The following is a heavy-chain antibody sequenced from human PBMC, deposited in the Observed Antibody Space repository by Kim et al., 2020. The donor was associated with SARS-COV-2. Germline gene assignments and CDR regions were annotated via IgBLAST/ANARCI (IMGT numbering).Heavy chain of an antibody. CDR3: ARWGENSDYYDSSGPDAFDI. V-gene: IGHV1-69*13. J-gene: IGHJ3*02. D-gene: IGHD3-22*01. CDR1: GGTFSSYA. Sequence: SVKVSCKASGGTFSSYAISWVRQAPGQGLEWMGGIIPIFGTANYAQKFQGRVTITADESTSTAYMELSSLRSEDTAVYYCARWGENSDYYDSSGPDAFDIWGPGTMVTVSS. CDR2: IIPIFGTA.